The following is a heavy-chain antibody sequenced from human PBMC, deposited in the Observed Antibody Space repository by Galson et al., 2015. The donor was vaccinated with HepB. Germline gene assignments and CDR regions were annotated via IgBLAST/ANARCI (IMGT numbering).Heavy chain of an antibody. CDR3: VSGETPGTAVAAFDY. CDR2: IMPMFGAT. Sequence: SVKVSCKASGGTFSRSSISWVRQAPGQGLEWMGGIMPMFGATTYAQQFQGRVTITADESTRTAYMELTSLKPKDTAVYYCVSGETPGTAVAAFDYWGQGTLVTVSS. D-gene: IGHD6-19*01. CDR1: GGTFSRSS. J-gene: IGHJ4*02. V-gene: IGHV1-69*13.